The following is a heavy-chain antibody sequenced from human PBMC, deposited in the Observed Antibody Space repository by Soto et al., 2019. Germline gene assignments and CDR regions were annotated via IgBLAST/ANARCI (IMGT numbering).Heavy chain of an antibody. CDR3: AKADSNYAGRFSYYYMDV. D-gene: IGHD4-4*01. Sequence: ASVKASCKASGYTFTSYGISWGRQAPGQGPEWMGWISGYNGNTHYPQKFQGTGTMTTDTSTSTAYMELRSLRSDDTAVYYCAKADSNYAGRFSYYYMDVWGNGTLVTVSS. CDR2: ISGYNGNT. CDR1: GYTFTSYG. V-gene: IGHV1-18*01. J-gene: IGHJ6*03.